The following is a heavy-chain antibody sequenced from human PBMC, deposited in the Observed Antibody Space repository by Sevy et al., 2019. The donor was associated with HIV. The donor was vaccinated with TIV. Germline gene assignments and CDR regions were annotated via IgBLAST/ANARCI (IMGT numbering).Heavy chain of an antibody. Sequence: GGSLRLSCAASGFTFTSYWMNWVRQAPGKGLEWVANIKQDGSEKYCVDSVKGRFTITRANAKNSLYLQMNSLRAEDTAVYYCVRGGAVRFTLFDYWGQGTLVTVSS. V-gene: IGHV3-7*01. CDR2: IKQDGSEK. D-gene: IGHD1-26*01. CDR3: VRGGAVRFTLFDY. J-gene: IGHJ4*02. CDR1: GFTFTSYW.